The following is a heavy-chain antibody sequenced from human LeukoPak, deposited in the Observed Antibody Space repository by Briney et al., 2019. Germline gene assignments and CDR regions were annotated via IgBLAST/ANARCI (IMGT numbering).Heavy chain of an antibody. Sequence: GGSLRLSCAASGFTFSSYWMSWVRQAPGKGLEWVSSIKVDGSERYYVDAVKGRFTISRDSAKNSLFLQMNSLRAEDTAVYYCAREVGYFATWGQGTLVTVSS. V-gene: IGHV3-7*05. CDR3: AREVGYFAT. J-gene: IGHJ4*02. CDR2: IKVDGSER. CDR1: GFTFSSYW. D-gene: IGHD1-26*01.